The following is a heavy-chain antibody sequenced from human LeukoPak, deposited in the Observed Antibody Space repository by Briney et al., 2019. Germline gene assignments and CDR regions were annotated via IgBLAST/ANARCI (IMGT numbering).Heavy chain of an antibody. CDR1: GFAFSTYD. D-gene: IGHD1-26*01. CDR3: ARESGIMVGDYYHYYMDV. V-gene: IGHV3-21*01. Sequence: PGGSLRLSCTASGFAFSTYDMNWVRQAPGKGLEWVSSISGGSTYIYYIDSVKGRFTISRDNAKNSLYLQMESLSAEDTAVYYCARESGIMVGDYYHYYMDVWGIGTTVTVS. CDR2: ISGGSTYI. J-gene: IGHJ6*03.